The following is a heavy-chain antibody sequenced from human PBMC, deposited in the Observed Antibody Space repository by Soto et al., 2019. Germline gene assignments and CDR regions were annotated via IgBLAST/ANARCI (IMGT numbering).Heavy chain of an antibody. V-gene: IGHV3-33*01. D-gene: IGHD2-2*01. CDR1: GFTFSSYG. Sequence: QVQLVESGGGVVQPGRSLRLSCAASGFTFSSYGMHWVRQAPGKGLEWVAVIWYDGSNKYYADSVKGRFTISRDNSKNTLYLQMNSLRAEDTAVYYCARPMVEDIVVVPAAIAYYYGMDVWGQGTTVTVSS. J-gene: IGHJ6*02. CDR2: IWYDGSNK. CDR3: ARPMVEDIVVVPAAIAYYYGMDV.